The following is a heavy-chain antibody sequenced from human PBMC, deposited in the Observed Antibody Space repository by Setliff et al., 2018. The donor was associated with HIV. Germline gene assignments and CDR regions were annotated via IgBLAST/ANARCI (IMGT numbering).Heavy chain of an antibody. J-gene: IGHJ5*02. V-gene: IGHV1-2*02. CDR3: AREGQWLA. D-gene: IGHD6-19*01. CDR2: INPNSGGT. Sequence: GASVKVSCKASGYTFTGYYMHWVRQAPGQGLEWMGWINPNSGGTNYAQKFRGRVTITRDTAASTVYMELSSLKSEDTAVYYCAREGQWLAWGQGTLVTVSS. CDR1: GYTFTGYY.